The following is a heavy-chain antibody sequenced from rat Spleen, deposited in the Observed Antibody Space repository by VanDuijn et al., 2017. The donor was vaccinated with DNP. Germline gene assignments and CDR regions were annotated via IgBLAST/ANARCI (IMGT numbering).Heavy chain of an antibody. CDR3: ATSGYGFDGYPFTY. CDR1: GFSFSDYY. J-gene: IGHJ3*01. V-gene: IGHV5-20*01. D-gene: IGHD1-12*03. Sequence: EVQLVESGGDLVQPGRSLKLFCAASGFSFSDYYMAWVRQAPTKGLEWVAYIGYDGGYINYGDSVKGRFTISRDNAKSTLYLQMDSLRSEDTATYYCATSGYGFDGYPFTYWGQGTLVTVSS. CDR2: IGYDGGYI.